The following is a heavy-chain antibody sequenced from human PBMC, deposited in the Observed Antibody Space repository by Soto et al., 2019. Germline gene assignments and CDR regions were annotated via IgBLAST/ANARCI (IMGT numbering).Heavy chain of an antibody. CDR2: INPSSGST. Sequence: QVQLVQSGAEVKKPGASVKVSCKASGYSFTRYNMHWVRQAPGQGLEWMGIINPSSGSTNYAQKSQGRVTMTRDMSTNTVYMEMSSLRSEDTAVYYCARDRVYGAHYYYGMDVWGQGTTVTVSS. J-gene: IGHJ6*02. CDR1: GYSFTRYN. D-gene: IGHD4-17*01. CDR3: ARDRVYGAHYYYGMDV. V-gene: IGHV1-46*01.